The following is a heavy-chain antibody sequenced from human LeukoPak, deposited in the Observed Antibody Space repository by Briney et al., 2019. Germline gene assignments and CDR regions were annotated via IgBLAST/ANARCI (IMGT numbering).Heavy chain of an antibody. J-gene: IGHJ4*02. Sequence: ASVKVSCKASGYTFTGYYIYWVRQAPGQGLEWMGWINADGGGTNYAQKFQGRVTMTRDTSISTAYMELSRLRSDDTAVYYCARGTARILSVVAATRFDYWGQGTLVTVSS. CDR3: ARGTARILSVVAATRFDY. V-gene: IGHV1-2*02. D-gene: IGHD2-15*01. CDR1: GYTFTGYY. CDR2: INADGGGT.